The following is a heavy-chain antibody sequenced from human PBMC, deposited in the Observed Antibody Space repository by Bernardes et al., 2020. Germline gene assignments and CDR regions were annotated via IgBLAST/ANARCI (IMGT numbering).Heavy chain of an antibody. D-gene: IGHD2-2*02. V-gene: IGHV4-59*01. CDR1: GVSISSYY. J-gene: IGHJ4*02. CDR2: FYNSGST. Sequence: SETLSLTCTVSGVSISSYYWGWIRQPPGKGLEWIGYFYNSGSTNYNPSLKSRITISVDTSKNQFSLKVSSVTAADTAVYYCARANYCSSTSCYIDWGQGTLVTVSS. CDR3: ARANYCSSTSCYID.